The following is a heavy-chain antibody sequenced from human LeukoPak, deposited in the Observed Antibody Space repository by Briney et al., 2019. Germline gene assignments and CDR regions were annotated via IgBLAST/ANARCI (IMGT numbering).Heavy chain of an antibody. V-gene: IGHV4-61*01. D-gene: IGHD5-18*01. Sequence: SETLSLTCTVSGGSISSSSYYWSWIRQPPGKGLEWIGHIYYSGNTNYNPSLKSRVTISIDTSKNQFSLRLSSVTAADTAVYYCARGAAGYSYGWGQGTLVTVSS. CDR1: GGSISSSSYY. J-gene: IGHJ4*02. CDR2: IYYSGNT. CDR3: ARGAAGYSYG.